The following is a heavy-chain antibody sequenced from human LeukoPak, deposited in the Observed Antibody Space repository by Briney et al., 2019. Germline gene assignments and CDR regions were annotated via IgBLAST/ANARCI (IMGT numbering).Heavy chain of an antibody. CDR3: TRELRGIASHYHGMDV. V-gene: IGHV3-13*01. CDR2: LGTNGDS. CDR1: GFSFSTYD. D-gene: IGHD6-6*01. Sequence: GSLRLSCVASGFSFSTYDMYWVRQAAGRGLGWVSALGTNGDSYYLGSVKGRFTISRDDGKNSLYLQMNSLGVEDTAVYYCTRELRGIASHYHGMDVWGQGTTVTVSS. J-gene: IGHJ6*02.